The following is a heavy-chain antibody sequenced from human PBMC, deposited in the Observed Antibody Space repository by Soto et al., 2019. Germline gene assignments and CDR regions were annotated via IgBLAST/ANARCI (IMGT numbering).Heavy chain of an antibody. CDR3: ARADSPLDY. Sequence: SETKSLTYTVAGVYLSSGFYYLSWIRQHPGKGLEWIGYIYYSGSTYYNPSLKSRVTISVDTSKNQFSLKLSSVTAADKAVYYCARADSPLDYWGQGTLVTVSS. V-gene: IGHV4-31*03. J-gene: IGHJ4*02. CDR1: GVYLSSGFYY. CDR2: IYYSGST. D-gene: IGHD2-15*01.